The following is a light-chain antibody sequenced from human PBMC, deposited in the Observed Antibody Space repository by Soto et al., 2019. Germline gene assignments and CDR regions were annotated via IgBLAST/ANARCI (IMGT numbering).Light chain of an antibody. Sequence: EIVLTQSPGTLSLSPGERVTLSCRASQSVSSSYLAWYQQKPGQAPRLLIYGASSRATGIPDRFSGSGSGTDFTLTISRLEPEDFAVYYCQQYGSSPPMYTFGQGTKPEIK. CDR2: GAS. J-gene: IGKJ2*01. CDR1: QSVSSSY. V-gene: IGKV3-20*01. CDR3: QQYGSSPPMYT.